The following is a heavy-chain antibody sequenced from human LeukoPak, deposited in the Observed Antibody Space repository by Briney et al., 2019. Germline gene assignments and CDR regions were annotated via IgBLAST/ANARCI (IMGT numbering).Heavy chain of an antibody. CDR3: ARSLPYSSSWYPDI. J-gene: IGHJ3*02. CDR2: LSGSGGST. CDR1: GFTFSSYA. Sequence: GGSLRLSCAASGFTFSSYAMSWVRQAPGKGLEWVSVLSGSGGSTYYADSVKGRFTISRDNAKNSLSLQMNSLRAEDTALYYCARSLPYSSSWYPDIWGQGTMVTVSS. D-gene: IGHD6-13*01. V-gene: IGHV3-23*01.